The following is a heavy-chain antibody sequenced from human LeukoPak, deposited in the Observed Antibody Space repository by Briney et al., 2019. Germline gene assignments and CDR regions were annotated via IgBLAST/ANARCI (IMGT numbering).Heavy chain of an antibody. Sequence: GGSLRLSCEASGFTFSNYGMNWVRQAPGKGLEWVSFTDTSGNYIYYGDSVKGRFTISRDNAKNSLYLQMNSLRAEDTAVYYCARDGAAQYWGQGTLVTVSS. CDR1: GFTFSNYG. CDR3: ARDGAAQY. V-gene: IGHV3-21*04. J-gene: IGHJ4*02. D-gene: IGHD6-25*01. CDR2: TDTSGNYI.